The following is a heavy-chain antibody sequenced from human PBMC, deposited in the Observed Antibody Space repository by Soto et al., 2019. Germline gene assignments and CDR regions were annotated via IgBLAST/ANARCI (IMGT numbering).Heavy chain of an antibody. CDR2: IYHSGST. Sequence: PSETLSLTCGISGGSISSSNWWTWVRQPPGKGLEWIGEIYHSGSTNYNPSLQSEVTILIDKAKNQSSLTLNFVTAADTAVYYCARVPYFFDSSGYPGYGMDVWGQGTTVTVYS. J-gene: IGHJ6*02. V-gene: IGHV4-4*02. D-gene: IGHD3-22*01. CDR1: GGSISSSNW. CDR3: ARVPYFFDSSGYPGYGMDV.